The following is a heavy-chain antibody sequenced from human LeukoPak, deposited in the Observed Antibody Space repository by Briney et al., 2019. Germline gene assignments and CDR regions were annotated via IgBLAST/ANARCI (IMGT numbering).Heavy chain of an antibody. Sequence: SETLSLTCTVSAGSISRGGYYWSWIRQHPGKGLEWIGYIYYSGSTYYNPSLKSRVTISVDTSKIQFSLKLSSVTAADTAVYYCSRGYSYGCITQNYFDYWGQGTLVTVSS. CDR3: SRGYSYGCITQNYFDY. CDR2: IYYSGST. D-gene: IGHD5-18*01. CDR1: AGSISRGGYY. V-gene: IGHV4-31*03. J-gene: IGHJ4*02.